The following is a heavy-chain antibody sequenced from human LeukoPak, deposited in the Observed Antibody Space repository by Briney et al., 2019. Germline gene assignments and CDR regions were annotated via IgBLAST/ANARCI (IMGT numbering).Heavy chain of an antibody. CDR3: ARLGGATSPFGY. CDR1: GGSISSYY. Sequence: SETLSLTCTVSGGSISSYYWSWIRQPPGKGLEWIGYIYYTGNTDYNPSLKSRVTISVDTSKNQFSLNLSSVTAADTAIYYCARLGGATSPFGYWGQGTLVTVSS. D-gene: IGHD1-26*01. CDR2: IYYTGNT. V-gene: IGHV4-59*08. J-gene: IGHJ4*02.